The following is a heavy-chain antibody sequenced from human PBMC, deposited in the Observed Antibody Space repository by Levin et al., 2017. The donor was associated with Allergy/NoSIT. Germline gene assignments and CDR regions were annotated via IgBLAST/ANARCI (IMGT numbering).Heavy chain of an antibody. V-gene: IGHV3-7*01. CDR3: AKAFGNYAACFHH. J-gene: IGHJ4*02. CDR2: IKYDGSEK. Sequence: GESLKISCAASGFTFSSYWMSWVRQAPGKGLEWVANIKYDGSEKYYVDSVKGRFTISRDNARNSLFLQMNSLRAEDTAVYYCAKAFGNYAACFHHWGQGTLVTVS. CDR1: GFTFSSYW. D-gene: IGHD1-7*01.